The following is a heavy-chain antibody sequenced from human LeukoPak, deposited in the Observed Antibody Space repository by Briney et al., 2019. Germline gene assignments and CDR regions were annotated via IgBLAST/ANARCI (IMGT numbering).Heavy chain of an antibody. CDR1: AYSFTPYA. V-gene: IGHV1-3*03. CDR2: INAGNGHT. CDR3: ARGRWVATNQAYYFDD. Sequence: ASVKVSCKTSAYSFTPYAMLWVRQAPGQRLEWMGGINAGNGHTKYSQEFQGRLTITRDTSANIVYMDLSSLRSEDMAVYYCARGRWVATNQAYYFDDWGQGTLVTVSS. D-gene: IGHD5-12*01. J-gene: IGHJ4*02.